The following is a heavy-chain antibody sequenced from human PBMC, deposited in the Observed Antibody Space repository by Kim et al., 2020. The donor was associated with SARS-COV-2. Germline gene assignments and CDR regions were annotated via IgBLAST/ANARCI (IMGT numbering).Heavy chain of an antibody. D-gene: IGHD6-19*01. Sequence: GESLKISCKGSGYSFTSYWISWVRQMPGKGLEWMGRIDPSDSYTNYSPSFQGHVTISADKSISTAYLQWSSLKASDTAMYYCARAQWSIAVAAQLMGGSVKNAFDIWGQGTMVTVSS. CDR1: GYSFTSYW. J-gene: IGHJ3*02. CDR3: ARAQWSIAVAAQLMGGSVKNAFDI. CDR2: IDPSDSYT. V-gene: IGHV5-10-1*01.